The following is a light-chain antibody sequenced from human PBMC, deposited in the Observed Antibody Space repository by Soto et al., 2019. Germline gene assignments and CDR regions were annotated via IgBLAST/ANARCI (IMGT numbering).Light chain of an antibody. Sequence: ALTQPASVSGSPGQSITISCTGTSSDVGGYNYVSWYQQHPGKAPKLMIYEVSNRPSGVSNRFSGSKSGNTASLTISGLQAEDEADYYCSSYTSSSTQVFGTGTKVTVL. CDR2: EVS. J-gene: IGLJ1*01. V-gene: IGLV2-14*01. CDR3: SSYTSSSTQV. CDR1: SSDVGGYNY.